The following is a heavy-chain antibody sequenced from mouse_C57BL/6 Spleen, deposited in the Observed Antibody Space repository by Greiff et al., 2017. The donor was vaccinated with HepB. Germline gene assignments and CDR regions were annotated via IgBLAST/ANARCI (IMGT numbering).Heavy chain of an antibody. D-gene: IGHD1-1*01. J-gene: IGHJ3*01. CDR2: IYPGDGDT. V-gene: IGHV1-82*01. CDR1: GYAFSSSW. CDR3: AREYCGSPAWFAY. Sequence: QVQLQQSGPELVKPGASVKISCKASGYAFSSSWMNWVKQRPGKGLEWIGRIYPGDGDTNYNGKFKGKATLTADKTSSTAYMQLSSLTSEDSAVYFCAREYCGSPAWFAYWGQGTLVTVSA.